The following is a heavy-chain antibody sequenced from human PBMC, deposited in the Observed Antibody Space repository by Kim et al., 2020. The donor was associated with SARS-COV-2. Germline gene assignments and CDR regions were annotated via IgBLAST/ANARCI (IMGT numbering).Heavy chain of an antibody. CDR1: GYTFTNNA. CDR2: INTDTGNP. V-gene: IGHV7-4-1*02. J-gene: IGHJ4*02. CDR3: ARDTLTTYRYTDY. Sequence: ASVKVSCKASGYTFTNNAISWVRQAPGQGLEWMGWINTDTGNPTYAQHFKRRFAFSVDTSITTAYLQISSLKSEDTALYYCARDTLTTYRYTDYWGQGTL. D-gene: IGHD3-16*02.